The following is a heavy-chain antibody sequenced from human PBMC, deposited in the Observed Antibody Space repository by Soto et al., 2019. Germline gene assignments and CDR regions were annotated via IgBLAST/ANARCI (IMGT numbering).Heavy chain of an antibody. J-gene: IGHJ4*02. CDR1: GYTFTGYY. V-gene: IGHV1-2*04. Sequence: QVQLVQSGAEVKKPGASVKVSCKASGYTFTGYYMHWVRQAPGQGLEWMGWINPNSGGTNYAQKFQGWVTMTRDTSISTAYMELSRLRSDATAVYYCARDLGYCTTAGCYAFDSWGQGTLVTVSS. D-gene: IGHD2-2*01. CDR2: INPNSGGT. CDR3: ARDLGYCTTAGCYAFDS.